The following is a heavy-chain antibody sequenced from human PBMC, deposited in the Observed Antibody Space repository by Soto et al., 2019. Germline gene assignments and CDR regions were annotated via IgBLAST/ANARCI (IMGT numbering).Heavy chain of an antibody. CDR2: IAYDGSNK. Sequence: PWSSLRLSCAASGFTFSSYGMYWVPQAPGKGLEWVAAIAYDGSNKYHVDSVKGRFNISRDNSKNTLYLQMNSLRVEETAVYYCAKDIVRYTYGACDYWGQGALVTVSS. CDR3: AKDIVRYTYGACDY. V-gene: IGHV3-30*18. D-gene: IGHD5-18*01. CDR1: GFTFSSYG. J-gene: IGHJ4*02.